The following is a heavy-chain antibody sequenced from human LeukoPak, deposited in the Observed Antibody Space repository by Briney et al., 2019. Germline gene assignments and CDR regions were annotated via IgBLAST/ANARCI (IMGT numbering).Heavy chain of an antibody. Sequence: GGSLRLSCAASGFTFSSYSMNWVRQATGRGLECVSSISSSSSYKSYADPVKGRFTISRDNAKNSLYLQMNSRRAEDTAVYYCARDRGSSGYYHGGLDYWGQGTLVTVSS. J-gene: IGHJ4*02. V-gene: IGHV3-21*01. CDR1: GFTFSSYS. CDR2: ISSSSSYK. CDR3: ARDRGSSGYYHGGLDY. D-gene: IGHD3-22*01.